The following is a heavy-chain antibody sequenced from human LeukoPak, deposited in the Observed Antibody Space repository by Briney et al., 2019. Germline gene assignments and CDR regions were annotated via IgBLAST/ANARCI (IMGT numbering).Heavy chain of an antibody. V-gene: IGHV3-64*01. D-gene: IGHD6-13*01. CDR1: GFTFSSYA. J-gene: IGHJ6*03. Sequence: PGGSLRLSCAASGFTFSSYAMHWVRQAPGKGLEYVSAISSNGGSTYYANSVKGRFTISRDNSKNTLYLQMGSLRAEDMAVYYCARVKQQLVLSYYYYMDVWGKGTTVTVSS. CDR2: ISSNGGST. CDR3: ARVKQQLVLSYYYYMDV.